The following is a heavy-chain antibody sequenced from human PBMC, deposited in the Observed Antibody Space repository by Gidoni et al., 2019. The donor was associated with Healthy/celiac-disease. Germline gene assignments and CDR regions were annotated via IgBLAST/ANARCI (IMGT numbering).Heavy chain of an antibody. V-gene: IGHV1-18*01. D-gene: IGHD3-3*01. CDR1: GYTFTSYG. CDR3: ARDPVSKNYDFWSGYSNGGRYYFDY. J-gene: IGHJ4*02. Sequence: HVQLVQSGAEVKKPGASVKVSCQASGYTFTSYGTSWVRQAPGQGLEWMGWISAYNGNTNYAQKLQGRVTMTTDTSTSTAYMELRSLRSDDTAVYYCARDPVSKNYDFWSGYSNGGRYYFDYWGQGTLVTVSS. CDR2: ISAYNGNT.